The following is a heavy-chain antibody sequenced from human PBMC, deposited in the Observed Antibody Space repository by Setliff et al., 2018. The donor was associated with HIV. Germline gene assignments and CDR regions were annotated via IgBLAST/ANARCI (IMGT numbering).Heavy chain of an antibody. CDR3: SADVPEVSSPNDY. D-gene: IGHD2-8*01. J-gene: IGHJ4*02. V-gene: IGHV3-15*01. Sequence: GSLRLPCAASGFSFSSAWINWLRQAPGQWLEWVGRIKSKTDGETTDYAAPVRGRFTISRDGSKNTLYLQMDSLRTEDTAVYYCSADVPEVSSPNDYWGQGTLVTVSS. CDR1: GFSFSSAW. CDR2: IKSKTDGETT.